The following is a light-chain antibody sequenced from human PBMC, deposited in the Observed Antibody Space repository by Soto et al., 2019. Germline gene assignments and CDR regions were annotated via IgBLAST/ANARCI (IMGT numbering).Light chain of an antibody. CDR1: QSVSNDF. V-gene: IGKV3-20*01. CDR3: QQYGSSPPRT. Sequence: EIVLTQSPGILSLSPGERATLSCRASQSVSNDFLAWSQQKPGQAPRLLIYGASTRATDAPGRFRCSGSGADFTLSISRLEPEDFAVYYCQQYGSSPPRTFGQGTKVEMK. J-gene: IGKJ1*01. CDR2: GAS.